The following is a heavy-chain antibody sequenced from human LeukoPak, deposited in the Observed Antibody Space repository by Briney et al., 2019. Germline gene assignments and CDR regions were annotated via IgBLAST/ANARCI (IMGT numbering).Heavy chain of an antibody. V-gene: IGHV4-31*11. J-gene: IGHJ4*02. CDR3: ARVPIGYCSSTSCSHFDY. D-gene: IGHD2-2*01. CDR1: GYSISSGGYY. Sequence: SETLSLTCAVSGYSISSGGYYWSWIRQHPGKGLEWIGYIYYSGSNYYNPSLKSRVTISVDTSKNQFSLKLSSVTAADTAVYYCARVPIGYCSSTSCSHFDYWGQGTLVTVSS. CDR2: IYYSGSN.